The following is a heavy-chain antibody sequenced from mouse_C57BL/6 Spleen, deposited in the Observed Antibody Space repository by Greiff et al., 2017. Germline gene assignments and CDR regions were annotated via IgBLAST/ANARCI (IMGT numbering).Heavy chain of an antibody. D-gene: IGHD1-1*01. CDR1: GYTFTSYW. Sequence: QVQLKQPGAELVKPGASVKLSCKASGYTFTSYWMHWVKQRPGQGLEWIGMIHPNSGSTNYNEKFKSKATLTVDKSSSTAYMQLSSLTSEDSAVYYCARSPPYGSSYDWYFDVWGTGTTVTVSS. CDR2: IHPNSGST. V-gene: IGHV1-64*01. CDR3: ARSPPYGSSYDWYFDV. J-gene: IGHJ1*03.